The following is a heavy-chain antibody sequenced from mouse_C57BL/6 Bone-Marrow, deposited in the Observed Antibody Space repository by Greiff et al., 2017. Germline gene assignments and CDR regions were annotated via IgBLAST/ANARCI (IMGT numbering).Heavy chain of an antibody. J-gene: IGHJ4*01. CDR1: GFTFSNYW. Sequence: EVKVEESGGGLVQPGGSMKLSCVASGFTFSNYWMNWVRQSPEKGLEWVAQIRLKSDNYATHYAESVKGRLTISTDDSKSSVYLQMNNLRAEDTGIYYCTDYYSMDYWGQGTSVTVSS. V-gene: IGHV6-3*01. CDR2: IRLKSDNYAT. CDR3: TDYYSMDY.